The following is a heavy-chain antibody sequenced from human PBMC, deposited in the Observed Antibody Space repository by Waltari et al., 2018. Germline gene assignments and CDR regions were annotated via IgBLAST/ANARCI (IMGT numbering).Heavy chain of an antibody. Sequence: QVQLVEPVGGVVQPWRSLRLSCAASGFTFTAYGMHWVRQAPGKGLEWVAGMSYDGRNKNYADSVKGRVTISRDSSNNTLYLQMNSLRAEDTAVYYCAKDDGRGLCFDYWGQGTLVTVSS. J-gene: IGHJ4*02. CDR1: GFTFTAYG. V-gene: IGHV3-30*18. CDR2: MSYDGRNK. D-gene: IGHD1-26*01. CDR3: AKDDGRGLCFDY.